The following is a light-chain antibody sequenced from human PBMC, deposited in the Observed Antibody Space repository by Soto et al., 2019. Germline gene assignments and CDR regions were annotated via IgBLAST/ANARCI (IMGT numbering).Light chain of an antibody. CDR1: QSVGSNY. Sequence: EIVLTQFPGTLSLSPGERATLSCRASQSVGSNYLAWYQQKPGQAPRLLIYGASTRPTGIPDRFSGSGSGTEFSLTISSLQSEDFAVYYCQQYDSWPLTFGGGTKVDIK. J-gene: IGKJ4*01. V-gene: IGKV3-20*01. CDR2: GAS. CDR3: QQYDSWPLT.